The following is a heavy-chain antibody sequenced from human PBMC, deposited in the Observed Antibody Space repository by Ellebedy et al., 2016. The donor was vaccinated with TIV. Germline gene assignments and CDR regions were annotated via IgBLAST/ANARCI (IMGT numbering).Heavy chain of an antibody. J-gene: IGHJ3*02. D-gene: IGHD3-16*01. Sequence: GESLKISXAASGFTFSSYGMHWVRQAPGKGLEWVAVISYDGSNKYYADSVKGRFTISRDISKNTLWLQMNSLRAEDTAVYYCARALAGGDAFDIWGQGTMVTVSS. CDR2: ISYDGSNK. V-gene: IGHV3-30*03. CDR3: ARALAGGDAFDI. CDR1: GFTFSSYG.